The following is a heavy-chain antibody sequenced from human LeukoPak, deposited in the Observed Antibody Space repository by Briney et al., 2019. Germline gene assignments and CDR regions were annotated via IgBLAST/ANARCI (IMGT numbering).Heavy chain of an antibody. Sequence: PSETLSLTCTVSGGSISSGDYYWSWIRQPPGKGLEWIGYIYYSGSTNYNPSLKSRVTISVDTSKNQFSLKLSSVTAADTAVYYCARGLDWRASFQHWGQGTLVTVSS. V-gene: IGHV4-61*08. CDR3: ARGLDWRASFQH. CDR2: IYYSGST. D-gene: IGHD3/OR15-3a*01. CDR1: GGSISSGDYY. J-gene: IGHJ1*01.